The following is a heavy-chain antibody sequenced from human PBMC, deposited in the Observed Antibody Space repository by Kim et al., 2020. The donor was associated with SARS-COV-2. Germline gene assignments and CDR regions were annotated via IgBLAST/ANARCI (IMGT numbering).Heavy chain of an antibody. CDR3: AKDISRDSSGSPSHYYYGMDV. D-gene: IGHD3-22*01. CDR2: ISWNSGSI. CDR1: GFTFDDYA. Sequence: GGSLRLSCAASGFTFDDYAMHWVRQAPGKGLEWVSGISWNSGSIGYADSVKGRFTISRDNAKNSLYLQMNSLRAEDTALYYCAKDISRDSSGSPSHYYYGMDVWGQGTTFTVSS. J-gene: IGHJ6*02. V-gene: IGHV3-9*01.